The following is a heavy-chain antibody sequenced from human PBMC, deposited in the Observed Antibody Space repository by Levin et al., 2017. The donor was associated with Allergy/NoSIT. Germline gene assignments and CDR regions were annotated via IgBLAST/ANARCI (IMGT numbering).Heavy chain of an antibody. V-gene: IGHV4-39*01. Sequence: SETLSLTCTVSGGSISSSSYSWGWIRQPPGKGLEWIGSIYYSESTYYNPSLKSRVTISVDTSKNQFSLKLSSVTAADTAVYYCAEGYSSGWYYFDYWGQGTLVTVSS. J-gene: IGHJ4*02. CDR3: AEGYSSGWYYFDY. CDR2: IYYSEST. D-gene: IGHD6-19*01. CDR1: GGSISSSSYS.